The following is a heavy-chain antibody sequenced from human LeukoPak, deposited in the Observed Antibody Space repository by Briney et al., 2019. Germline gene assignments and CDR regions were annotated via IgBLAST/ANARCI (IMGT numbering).Heavy chain of an antibody. Sequence: GGSLRLSCAASGFTFSSYAMSWVRQAPGKGLEWVSGINWNGGSTGYADSVKGRFTVSRDNAKNSLYLQMNSLRAEDTALYYCARTLTGTGADYFDYWGQGTLVTVSS. CDR3: ARTLTGTGADYFDY. V-gene: IGHV3-20*04. D-gene: IGHD1-7*01. CDR2: INWNGGST. J-gene: IGHJ4*02. CDR1: GFTFSSYA.